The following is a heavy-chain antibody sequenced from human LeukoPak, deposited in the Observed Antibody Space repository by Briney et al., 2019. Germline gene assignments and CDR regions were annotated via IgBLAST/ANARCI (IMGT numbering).Heavy chain of an antibody. CDR3: ARDQRFGELTYFDY. CDR1: GFTFDDYA. J-gene: IGHJ4*02. CDR2: ISWNSGSI. D-gene: IGHD3-10*01. V-gene: IGHV3-9*01. Sequence: GGSLRLSCAASGFTFDDYAMHWVRQAPGKGLEWVSGISWNSGSINYADSVKGRFTISRDNAKNSLYLQMNSLRAEDTAVYYCARDQRFGELTYFDYWGQGTLVTVSS.